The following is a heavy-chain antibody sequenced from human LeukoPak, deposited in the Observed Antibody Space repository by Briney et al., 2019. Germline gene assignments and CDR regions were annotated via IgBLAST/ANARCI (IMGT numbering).Heavy chain of an antibody. CDR2: IYASGST. V-gene: IGHV4-4*07. D-gene: IGHD6-6*01. Sequence: PSETLSLTCTVSGGSISSYYWSLIRQPAGKGLEWIGRIYASGSTYYNPSLKSRVTMSVDTSKNQFSLRLTTVTAADTAVYYCARDSNLEYSSSRGLGRWGQGTLVTVSS. J-gene: IGHJ4*02. CDR3: ARDSNLEYSSSRGLGR. CDR1: GGSISSYY.